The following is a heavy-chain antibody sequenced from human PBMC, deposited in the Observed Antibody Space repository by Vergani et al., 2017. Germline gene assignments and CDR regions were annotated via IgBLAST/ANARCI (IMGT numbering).Heavy chain of an antibody. J-gene: IGHJ4*02. D-gene: IGHD3-22*01. CDR3: ARGPDYYDSSGYYWFAY. CDR2: INPSGGST. CDR1: GYTFTSYY. V-gene: IGHV1-46*03. Sequence: QVQLVQSGAEVKKPGASVKVSCKASGYTFTSYYMHWVRQAPGQGLEWMGIINPSGGSTSYAQKFQGRVTMTRDTSTSTGYMELSSLRSEDTAVYYCARGPDYYDSSGYYWFAYWGQGTLVTVSS.